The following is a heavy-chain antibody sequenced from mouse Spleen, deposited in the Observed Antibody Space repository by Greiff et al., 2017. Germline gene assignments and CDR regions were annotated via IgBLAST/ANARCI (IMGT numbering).Heavy chain of an antibody. CDR1: GYTFTSYW. J-gene: IGHJ3*01. CDR2: IDPSDSYT. D-gene: IGHD2-13*01. Sequence: QVQLQQPGAELVMPGASVKLSCKASGYTFTSYWMHWVKQRPGQGLEWIGEIDPSDSYTNYNQKFKGKATLTVDKSSSTAYMQLSSLTSEDSAVYYCARTYGDYGAYWGQGTLVTVSA. V-gene: IGHV1-69*01. CDR3: ARTYGDYGAY.